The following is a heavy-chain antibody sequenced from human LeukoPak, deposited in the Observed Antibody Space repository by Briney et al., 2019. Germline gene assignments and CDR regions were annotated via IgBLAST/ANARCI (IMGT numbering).Heavy chain of an antibody. J-gene: IGHJ4*02. CDR3: ARIGLGRDAYNSFDF. CDR1: GFIFSNYN. Sequence: GGSLRLSCAASGFIFSNYNMNWVRQAPGKGLEWISYISSSSDTIYYADSVRGRFTISRDNVENSLYLQMNNLRGEDTGVYFCARIGLGRDAYNSFDFWGQGTLVTVSS. V-gene: IGHV3-48*04. D-gene: IGHD5-24*01. CDR2: ISSSSDTI.